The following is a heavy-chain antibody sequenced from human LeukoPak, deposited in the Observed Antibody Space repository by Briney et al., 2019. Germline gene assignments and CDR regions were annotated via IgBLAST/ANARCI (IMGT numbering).Heavy chain of an antibody. CDR3: TRSGSPYFRPGNN. J-gene: IGHJ4*02. V-gene: IGHV3-49*03. CDR1: GFAFGDYA. CDR2: IRSKAYGGTT. Sequence: GGSLRLSCTASGFAFGDYAMSWFRQAPGKGLEWVGFIRSKAYGGTTEYAASVKGRFTISRDDSKSIAYLQMNSLKTEDTAVYYCTRSGSPYFRPGNNWGQGTLVTVSS. D-gene: IGHD1-26*01.